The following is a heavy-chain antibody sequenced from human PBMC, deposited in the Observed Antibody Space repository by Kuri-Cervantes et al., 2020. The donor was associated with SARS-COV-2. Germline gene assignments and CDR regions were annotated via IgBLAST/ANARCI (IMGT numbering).Heavy chain of an antibody. V-gene: IGHV1-8*02. Sequence: ASVKVSCKASGYTFTSYDINWVRQATGQGLEWMGMIKTNSGNTLYAQMFQGRVTMTRDTSISTVYMELSALKSGDTAVYYCYCAPKEGFDSWGQGTPVTVSS. CDR2: IKTNSGNT. D-gene: IGHD2-21*01. J-gene: IGHJ4*02. CDR3: YCAPKEGFDS. CDR1: GYTFTSYD.